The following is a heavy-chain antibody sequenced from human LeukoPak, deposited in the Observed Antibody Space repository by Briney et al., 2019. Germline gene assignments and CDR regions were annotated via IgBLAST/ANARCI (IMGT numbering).Heavy chain of an antibody. J-gene: IGHJ4*02. D-gene: IGHD3-16*01. V-gene: IGHV4-39*01. CDR2: IFYVGDT. CDR3: ARTSGIRYAYDDY. Sequence: SETLSLTCTVSGGSISSSSYYWGWVRQPPGKGLEYIGTIFYVGDTYYNPSLESRLTISVDTSKNQFSLKLRSVTATDSAVYYCARTSGIRYAYDDYGGQRTLVTVSS. CDR1: GGSISSSSYY.